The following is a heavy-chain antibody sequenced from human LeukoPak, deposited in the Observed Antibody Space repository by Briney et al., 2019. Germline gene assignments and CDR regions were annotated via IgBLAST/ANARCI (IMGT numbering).Heavy chain of an antibody. CDR2: IRSSSSYI. V-gene: IGHV3-21*01. CDR3: ARDQDGPGATVDH. D-gene: IGHD1-26*01. CDR1: GFTFSSYS. J-gene: IGHJ5*02. Sequence: PGGSLRLSCAASGFTFSSYSMNWVRQAPGKGLEWVSSIRSSSSYIYYADSVKGRFTISRDNAKNSLYLQMNSLRAEDTAVYYCARDQDGPGATVDHWGQGTLVTVSS.